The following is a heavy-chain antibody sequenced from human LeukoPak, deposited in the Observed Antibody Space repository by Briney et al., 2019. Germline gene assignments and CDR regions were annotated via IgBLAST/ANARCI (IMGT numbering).Heavy chain of an antibody. CDR1: GYSFTSYW. V-gene: IGHV5-51*01. D-gene: IGHD3-9*01. J-gene: IGHJ5*02. CDR2: IYPGDSDT. CDR3: ARQERYFDFPNWFDP. Sequence: GESLKISCKGSGYSFTSYWIGWVRQMPGKGLEWMGIIYPGDSDTRYSPSFQGQVTISADKSISTAYLQWSSLKASDTAMYYCARQERYFDFPNWFDPWGQGTLVTVSS.